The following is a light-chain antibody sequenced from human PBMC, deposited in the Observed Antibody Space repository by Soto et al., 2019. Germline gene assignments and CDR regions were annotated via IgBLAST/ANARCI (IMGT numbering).Light chain of an antibody. CDR3: QEYNNWPPIT. V-gene: IGKV3-15*01. J-gene: IGKJ5*01. Sequence: EILMTQSPATLSVSPGERATLSCRASQSVRNNLAWYQHKPGQVPRLLIYYASTRATGIPARFSDSGSGTELTLTSSSIQTEDIAVYYGQEYNNWPPITFGQGTRMEIK. CDR2: YAS. CDR1: QSVRNN.